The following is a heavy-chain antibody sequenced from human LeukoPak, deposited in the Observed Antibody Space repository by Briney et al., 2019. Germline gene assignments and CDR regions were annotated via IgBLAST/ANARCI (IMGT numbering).Heavy chain of an antibody. CDR2: INHSGST. D-gene: IGHD6-13*01. Sequence: SETLSLTCAVYGGSFSGYYWSWIRQPPGKGLEWIGEINHSGSTNYNPSLKSRVTISVDTSKNQFSLKLSSVTAADTAVYYCARVANSSSWRYYYYYYYMDVWGKGTTVTVSS. CDR3: ARVANSSSWRYYYYYYYMDV. J-gene: IGHJ6*03. CDR1: GGSFSGYY. V-gene: IGHV4-34*01.